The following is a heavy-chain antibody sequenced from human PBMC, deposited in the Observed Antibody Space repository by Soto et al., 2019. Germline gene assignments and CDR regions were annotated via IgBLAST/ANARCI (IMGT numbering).Heavy chain of an antibody. CDR3: ARGDSGYYSYGMDV. J-gene: IGHJ6*02. CDR2: IGAAGDT. Sequence: EVQLVESGGGLVQPGGSLRLSCAASGFTFSNYDMHWVRQSTGKGLEWVSSIGAAGDTDYLGSVQGRFTISRGRASNSLYPQMNGLTAGDTAVYYCARGDSGYYSYGMDVWGQGTTVTVAS. D-gene: IGHD3-9*01. CDR1: GFTFSNYD. V-gene: IGHV3-13*01.